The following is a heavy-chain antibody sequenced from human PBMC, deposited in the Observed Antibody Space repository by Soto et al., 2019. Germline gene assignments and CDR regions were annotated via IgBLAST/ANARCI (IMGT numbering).Heavy chain of an antibody. V-gene: IGHV1-18*01. J-gene: IGHJ4*02. D-gene: IGHD6-6*01. CDR2: ISAHNGNT. CDR1: GYTFTSYG. CDR3: ARGRDGDY. Sequence: QVHLVQSGAEVKKPGASVKVSCKCSGYTFTSYGIAWVRQAPGQGLEWMGWISAHNGNTNYAQKLQGRVTVTRDTSTSNAYMELRSMRCDDRAVYYCARGRDGDYWGQGAGVTVSS.